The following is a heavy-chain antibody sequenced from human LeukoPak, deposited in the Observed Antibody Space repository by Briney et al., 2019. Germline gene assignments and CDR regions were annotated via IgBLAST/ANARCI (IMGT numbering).Heavy chain of an antibody. D-gene: IGHD6-19*01. V-gene: IGHV3-23*01. Sequence: GGTLRLSCAASGFTFSSYGMSWVRQAPGKGLEWVSAISGSGGSTYYADSVKGRFTISRDNSKNTLYLQMNSLRAEDTAVYYCAKDLRSGWYVHYYMDVWGKGTTVTISS. J-gene: IGHJ6*03. CDR3: AKDLRSGWYVHYYMDV. CDR2: ISGSGGST. CDR1: GFTFSSYG.